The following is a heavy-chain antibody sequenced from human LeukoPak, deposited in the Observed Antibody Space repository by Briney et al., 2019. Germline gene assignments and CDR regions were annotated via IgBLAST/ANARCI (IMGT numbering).Heavy chain of an antibody. Sequence: GGSLRLSCAASGFTFDDYAMHWVRQAPGKGLEWVSGISWNSGSIGYADSVKDRFTISRDNAKNSLYLQMNSLRAEDTALYYCAKGNWFDPWGQGTLVTVSS. CDR1: GFTFDDYA. J-gene: IGHJ5*02. V-gene: IGHV3-9*01. CDR3: AKGNWFDP. CDR2: ISWNSGSI.